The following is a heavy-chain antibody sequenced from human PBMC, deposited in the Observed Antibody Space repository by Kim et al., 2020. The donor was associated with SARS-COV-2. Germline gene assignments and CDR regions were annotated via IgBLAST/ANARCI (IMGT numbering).Heavy chain of an antibody. CDR1: GGTFSSYA. V-gene: IGHV1-69*04. D-gene: IGHD6-19*01. CDR3: ARGRQPYSSGCGY. Sequence: SVKVSCKASGGTFSSYAISWVRQAPGQGLEWMGRIIPIIGIANYAQKFQGRVTITTDKSTSTAYMELSSLRSEDTAVYYCARGRQPYSSGCGYWGQGALCTVSS. J-gene: IGHJ4*02. CDR2: IIPIIGIA.